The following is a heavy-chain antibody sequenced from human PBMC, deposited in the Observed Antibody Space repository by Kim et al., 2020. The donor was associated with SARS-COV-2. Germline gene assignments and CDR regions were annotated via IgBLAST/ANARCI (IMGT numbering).Heavy chain of an antibody. J-gene: IGHJ6*02. CDR2: INPSGGST. D-gene: IGHD1-1*01. CDR1: GYTFNNYY. CDR3: AKAGTTATLDYFYGMDV. V-gene: IGHV1-46*02. Sequence: ASVKVSCKASGYTFNNYYMHWVRQAPGQGLEWMGIINPSGGSTIYAQTFQGRVTMTSDTSTSTVYMELTTLRSDDTAIYYCAKAGTTATLDYFYGMDVWGQGTTVTVSS.